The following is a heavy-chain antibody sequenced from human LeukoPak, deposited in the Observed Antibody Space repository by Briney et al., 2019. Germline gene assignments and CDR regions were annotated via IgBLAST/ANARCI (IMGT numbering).Heavy chain of an antibody. CDR2: IKQDGSEK. J-gene: IGHJ4*02. Sequence: PGGSLRLSCAASGFTFSSYWMSWVRQAPGKGLEWVANIKQDGSEKYYVDSVKGRFTISRDTSKNTLYLQMNSLRAEDTAVYFCASRHCSGGGCYFAGADPFDYWGQGTLVTVSS. D-gene: IGHD2-15*01. CDR1: GFTFSSYW. CDR3: ASRHCSGGGCYFAGADPFDY. V-gene: IGHV3-7*03.